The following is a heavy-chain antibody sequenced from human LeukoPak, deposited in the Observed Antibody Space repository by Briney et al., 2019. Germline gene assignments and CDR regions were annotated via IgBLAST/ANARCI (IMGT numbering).Heavy chain of an antibody. D-gene: IGHD3-22*01. CDR1: GYTLTELS. CDR3: ARVEWHYYDSSGLDY. V-gene: IGHV1-24*01. Sequence: ASVKVSCKVSGYTLTELSTHWVRQAPGKGLEWMGGFDPEDGETIYAQKFQGRVTMTEDTSTDTAYMELRSLRSDDTAVYYCARVEWHYYDSSGLDYWGQGTLVTVSS. J-gene: IGHJ4*02. CDR2: FDPEDGET.